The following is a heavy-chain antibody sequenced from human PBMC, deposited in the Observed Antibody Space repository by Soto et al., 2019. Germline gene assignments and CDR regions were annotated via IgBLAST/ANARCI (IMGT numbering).Heavy chain of an antibody. CDR2: ISWNSGSI. D-gene: IGHD6-19*01. Sequence: EVQLVESGGGLVQPGRSLRLSCAASGFTFDDYAMHWVRQAPGKGLEWVSGISWNSGSIGYADSVKGRFTISRDNAKNSLYLQMNSLRAEDTALNYCAKARIAVTNGGFDYWGQGTLVTVSS. V-gene: IGHV3-9*01. CDR3: AKARIAVTNGGFDY. J-gene: IGHJ4*02. CDR1: GFTFDDYA.